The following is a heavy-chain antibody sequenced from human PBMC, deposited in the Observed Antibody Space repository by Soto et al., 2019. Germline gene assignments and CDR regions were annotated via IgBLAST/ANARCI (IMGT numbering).Heavy chain of an antibody. V-gene: IGHV3-13*04. J-gene: IGHJ6*02. CDR1: GFTFRSYW. Sequence: GGSLRLSCAASGFTFRSYWMHWVRQATGKGLEWVSMIDTTGDTYYPDSVKGRFTISRENAKNSLYLQMNSLKAGDTAVYYCAREPLGDYGMDVWGQGTTVTVSS. CDR3: AREPLGDYGMDV. CDR2: IDTTGDT.